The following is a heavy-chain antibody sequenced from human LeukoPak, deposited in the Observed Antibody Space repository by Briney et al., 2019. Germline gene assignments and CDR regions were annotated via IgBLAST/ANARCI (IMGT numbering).Heavy chain of an antibody. Sequence: PGGALRLSCAASGFTFSNAWMSWVRQAPGKGLECVGRIKSKTDGGTIDYAAPVKGRFTISRDDSKNTLYLQMNSLKTEDTAVYYCTTDLYCSSTSCYVVGDYYYGMDVWGQGTTVTVSS. CDR3: TTDLYCSSTSCYVVGDYYYGMDV. J-gene: IGHJ6*02. V-gene: IGHV3-15*01. CDR2: IKSKTDGGTI. CDR1: GFTFSNAW. D-gene: IGHD2-2*01.